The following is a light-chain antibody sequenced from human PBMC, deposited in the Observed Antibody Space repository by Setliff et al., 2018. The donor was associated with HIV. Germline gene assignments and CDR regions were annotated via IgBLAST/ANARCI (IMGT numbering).Light chain of an antibody. J-gene: IGLJ1*01. CDR3: WAYAGTYTYV. V-gene: IGLV2-11*01. CDR2: YVN. Sequence: QSALAQPRSVSGSPGQSVTISCTGTSSDFGGSNYVSWYQQHPGKAPKLIIYYVNQRPSGVPDRFSGSKSGNTASLTIAGLQADDEADYYCWAYAGTYTYVFGTGTKVTVL. CDR1: SSDFGGSNY.